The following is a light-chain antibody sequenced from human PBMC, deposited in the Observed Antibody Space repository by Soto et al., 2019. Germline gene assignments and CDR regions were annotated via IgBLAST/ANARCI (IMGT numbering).Light chain of an antibody. CDR3: QQYGSSPLT. V-gene: IGKV3-20*01. CDR1: QSVSTY. Sequence: ETVLTQSPATLSLSPGESATLSCRASQSVSTYLAWYQQKPGQAPRLLIYGASIRATDIPDRFSGSGSGTDFTLTISRLEPEDFAVYYCQQYGSSPLTFGGGTKVDIK. J-gene: IGKJ4*01. CDR2: GAS.